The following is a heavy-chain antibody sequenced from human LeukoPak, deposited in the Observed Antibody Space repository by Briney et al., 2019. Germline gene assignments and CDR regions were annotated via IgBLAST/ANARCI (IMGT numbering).Heavy chain of an antibody. CDR3: ARVGNYCDYVWGSYRYSINWFDP. CDR1: GGSISSGSYY. D-gene: IGHD3-16*02. V-gene: IGHV4-61*02. J-gene: IGHJ5*02. CDR2: IYTSGST. Sequence: SETLSLTCTVSGGSISSGSYYWSWIRQPAGKGLGWIGRIYTSGSTNYNPSLKSRVTISVDTSKNQFSLKLSSVTAADTAVYYCARVGNYCDYVWGSYRYSINWFDPWGQGTLVTVSS.